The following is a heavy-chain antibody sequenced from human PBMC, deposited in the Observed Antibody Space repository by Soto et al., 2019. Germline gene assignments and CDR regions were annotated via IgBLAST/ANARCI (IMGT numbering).Heavy chain of an antibody. CDR3: AKDKPAAGSQWLVPI. Sequence: SLRRSCAASGFTFSSCAMTWVRQAPGMGLQWVSAISDDGGKTHYADSVRGRFTISRDNSKNTLYLQLNSLGAEDTAVYYCAKDKPAAGSQWLVPIWGRGXLVTVSS. CDR1: GFTFSSCA. J-gene: IGHJ4*02. D-gene: IGHD6-19*01. CDR2: ISDDGGKT. V-gene: IGHV3-23*01.